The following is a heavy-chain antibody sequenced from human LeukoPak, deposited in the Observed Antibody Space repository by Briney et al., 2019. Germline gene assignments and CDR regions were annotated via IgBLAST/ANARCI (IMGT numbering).Heavy chain of an antibody. Sequence: GGSLRLSCAASGFTFSNFAMTWVRQAPGKGLEWVSGVSGSGDTTYYADSVRGRFTISRENSKNILYLQMNSLRAEDTALYFCAKLDVYDILTGYYKNWFDPWGQGTLVSVSS. CDR2: VSGSGDTT. D-gene: IGHD3-9*01. CDR3: AKLDVYDILTGYYKNWFDP. J-gene: IGHJ5*02. V-gene: IGHV3-23*01. CDR1: GFTFSNFA.